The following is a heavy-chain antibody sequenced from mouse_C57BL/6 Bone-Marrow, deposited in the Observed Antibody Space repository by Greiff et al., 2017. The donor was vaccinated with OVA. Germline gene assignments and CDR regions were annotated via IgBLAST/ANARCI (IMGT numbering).Heavy chain of an antibody. CDR3: ARHKDYYSNFYAMDY. J-gene: IGHJ4*01. CDR2: ISNLAYSI. Sequence: EVQLQESGGGLVQPGGSLKLSCAASGFTFSDYGMAWVRQAPRKGPEWVAFISNLAYSIYYADTVTGRFTISRENAKNTLYLEMSSLRSEDTAMYYCARHKDYYSNFYAMDYWGQGTSVTVSS. D-gene: IGHD2-5*01. V-gene: IGHV5-15*01. CDR1: GFTFSDYG.